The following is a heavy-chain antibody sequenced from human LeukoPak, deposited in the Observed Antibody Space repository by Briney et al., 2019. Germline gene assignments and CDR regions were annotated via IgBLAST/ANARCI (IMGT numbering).Heavy chain of an antibody. CDR2: ISWNSGSI. V-gene: IGHV3-9*01. CDR3: ARDSHYYDSSGYLDY. J-gene: IGHJ4*02. D-gene: IGHD3-22*01. Sequence: PGRSLRLSCAASGFTFDDYAMHWVRQAPGKGLEWVSGISWNSGSIGYADSVKGRFTISRDNAKNSLYLQMNSLRAEDTAVYYCARDSHYYDSSGYLDYWGQGTLVTVSS. CDR1: GFTFDDYA.